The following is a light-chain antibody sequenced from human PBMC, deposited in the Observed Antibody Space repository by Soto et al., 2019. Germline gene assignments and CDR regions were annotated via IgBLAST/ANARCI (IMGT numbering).Light chain of an antibody. Sequence: QSVLTQPPSASGTPGQRVTISCSGSSSNIGSNTVTWYRQLPGTAPKLLIYGNNQRPSGVPDRFSGSKSGTSASLAISGLQSEDETDYYCAAWDDSLNGRVFGGGTKLTVL. J-gene: IGLJ2*01. V-gene: IGLV1-44*01. CDR3: AAWDDSLNGRV. CDR1: SSNIGSNT. CDR2: GNN.